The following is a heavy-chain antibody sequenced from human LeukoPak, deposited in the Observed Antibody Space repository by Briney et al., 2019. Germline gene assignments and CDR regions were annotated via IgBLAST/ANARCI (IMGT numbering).Heavy chain of an antibody. CDR1: GFTFSSYS. Sequence: GGSLRLSCAASGFTFSSYSMNWVRQAPGKGLEWVSYISSLSGTIDYADSVKGRFIISRDNAKNPLFLQMNSLRADDTAVYYCARWLYSGGWAIDYWGQGTLVSVSS. V-gene: IGHV3-48*01. CDR2: ISSLSGTI. J-gene: IGHJ4*02. D-gene: IGHD6-19*01. CDR3: ARWLYSGGWAIDY.